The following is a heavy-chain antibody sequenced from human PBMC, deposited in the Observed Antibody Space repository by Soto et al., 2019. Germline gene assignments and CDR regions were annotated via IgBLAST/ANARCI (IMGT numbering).Heavy chain of an antibody. V-gene: IGHV4-39*02. CDR1: GGSITSSEYY. Sequence: SETLSLTCTVSGGSITSSEYYWAWIRQPPGKGLQFVGTIYYSGSSYSNPSLKSRLSMSVDTSKNQFSLTMKSVTAADTGVYYCARGDSTTHGDSFDIWGQGTMVTVSS. D-gene: IGHD6-13*01. CDR3: ARGDSTTHGDSFDI. CDR2: IYYSGSS. J-gene: IGHJ3*02.